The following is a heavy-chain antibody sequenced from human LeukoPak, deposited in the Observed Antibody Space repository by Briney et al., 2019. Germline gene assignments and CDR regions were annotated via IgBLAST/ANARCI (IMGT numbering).Heavy chain of an antibody. D-gene: IGHD6-13*01. CDR2: IYYSGST. Sequence: PSETLSLTCTVSGGSISSGDYYWSWIRQPPGKGLEWIGYIYYSGSTYYNPSLKSRLTISVDTSKSQFSLKLSSVTAADTAVYYCARYSSSWTVFDYWGQGTLVTASS. J-gene: IGHJ4*02. CDR1: GGSISSGDYY. CDR3: ARYSSSWTVFDY. V-gene: IGHV4-30-4*01.